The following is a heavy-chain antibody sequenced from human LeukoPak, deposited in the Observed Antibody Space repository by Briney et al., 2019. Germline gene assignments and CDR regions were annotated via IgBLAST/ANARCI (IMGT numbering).Heavy chain of an antibody. CDR1: GYTFTSYA. CDR2: INAGNGNT. V-gene: IGHV1-3*03. J-gene: IGHJ5*02. Sequence: ASVKVSCKASGYTFTSYAMHWVRQAPGQRLEWMGWINAGNGNTKYPQEFQGRVTITRDTSASTAYMELSSLRSEDMAVYYCARDLGRGGIWFGELRPSNWFDPWGQGTLVTVSS. CDR3: ARDLGRGGIWFGELRPSNWFDP. D-gene: IGHD3-10*01.